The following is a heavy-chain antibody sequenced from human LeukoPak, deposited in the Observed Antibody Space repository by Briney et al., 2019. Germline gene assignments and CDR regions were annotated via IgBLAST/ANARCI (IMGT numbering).Heavy chain of an antibody. Sequence: GGSLRLSXEVSGFTFTDYWMNWVRQAPGKGPEWVASIRQDGSEKTYVDSVKGRFTISRDNTKNSLSLQLNGLRAEDTAVYYRARDGTAAGLYFDLWGQGTLVTVSS. D-gene: IGHD6-13*01. CDR1: GFTFTDYW. J-gene: IGHJ4*01. CDR3: ARDGTAAGLYFDL. CDR2: IRQDGSEK. V-gene: IGHV3-7*01.